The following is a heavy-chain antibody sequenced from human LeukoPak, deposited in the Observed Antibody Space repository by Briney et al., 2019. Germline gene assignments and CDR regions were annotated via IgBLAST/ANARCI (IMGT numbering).Heavy chain of an antibody. J-gene: IGHJ4*02. V-gene: IGHV3-23*01. D-gene: IGHD2-2*01. Sequence: GGCLRLSCAASGFTFSNYAMSWVRQAPGKGLEWVSSISGSGAGTYYADSVKGRFTISRDNSKNTLYLQMSSLRAADTAVYYCATRTLYCSTSRCYLDYWGRGTLVTVSS. CDR3: ATRTLYCSTSRCYLDY. CDR2: ISGSGAGT. CDR1: GFTFSNYA.